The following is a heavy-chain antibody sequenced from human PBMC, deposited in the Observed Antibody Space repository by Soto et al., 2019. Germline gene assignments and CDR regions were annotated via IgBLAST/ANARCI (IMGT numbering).Heavy chain of an antibody. J-gene: IGHJ3*02. CDR3: ARGERCSGGSCSGAFDI. V-gene: IGHV1-69*12. Sequence: QVQLVQSGAEVKKPGSSVKVSCKASGGTFSSYAISWVRQAPGQGLEWMGGIIPIFGTANYAQKFQGRVTITADESTSTAYMELSSLRSEDTAVYYCARGERCSGGSCSGAFDIWGQGTMVTVSS. CDR2: IIPIFGTA. D-gene: IGHD2-15*01. CDR1: GGTFSSYA.